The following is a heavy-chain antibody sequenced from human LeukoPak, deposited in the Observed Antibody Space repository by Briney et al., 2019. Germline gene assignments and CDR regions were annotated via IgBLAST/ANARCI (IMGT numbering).Heavy chain of an antibody. CDR2: IYYSGST. D-gene: IGHD1-26*01. J-gene: IGHJ6*02. Sequence: KSSETLSLTCTVSGGSISSDYWSWIRQPPGKGLEWIGYIYYSGSTNYNPSLKSRVTISVDTSKKQFSLKLSSVTAADTAVYFCARRSLVRTVGYYYGMDVWGQGTTVTVSS. V-gene: IGHV4-59*08. CDR3: ARRSLVRTVGYYYGMDV. CDR1: GGSISSDY.